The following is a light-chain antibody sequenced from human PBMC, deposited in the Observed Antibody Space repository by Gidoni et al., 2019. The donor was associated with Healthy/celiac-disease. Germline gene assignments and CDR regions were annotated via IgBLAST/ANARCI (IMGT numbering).Light chain of an antibody. CDR3: QQSYSTGYT. J-gene: IGKJ2*01. CDR2: AAS. CDR1: QSISSY. V-gene: IGKV1-39*01. Sequence: DIQMTQSPSSLSASVGDRVTITCRASQSISSYLNWYQQKPGKAPKLLIYAASSLQSGVPSRISGSGSGTDFTLTISSLQPEDFATYYCQQSYSTGYTFGQGTKLEIK.